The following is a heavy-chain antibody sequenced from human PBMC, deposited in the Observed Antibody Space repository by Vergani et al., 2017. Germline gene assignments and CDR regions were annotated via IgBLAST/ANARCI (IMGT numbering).Heavy chain of an antibody. CDR2: ISSSGKYV. Sequence: EEHLVESGGGLVKPGGSLRLSCVASGFTFGSYSVNWVRQAPGRGLEWVSSISSSGKYVYYAASVKGRFSISRDNTKNLLSLQMNSLRADDTAVYYCARDQDSGTNRRHYGLDVWGQGTTVTVSS. CDR1: GFTFGSYS. CDR3: ARDQDSGTNRRHYGLDV. D-gene: IGHD3-10*01. J-gene: IGHJ6*02. V-gene: IGHV3-21*06.